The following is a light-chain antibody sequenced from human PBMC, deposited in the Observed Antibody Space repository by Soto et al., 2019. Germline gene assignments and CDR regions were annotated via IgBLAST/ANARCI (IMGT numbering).Light chain of an antibody. V-gene: IGKV1-39*01. CDR2: AVS. Sequence: DIQMTQSPPSLSASVGDRVTITCRASQSISSYLNWYQQKPGKAPKLLIYAVSNLQSGVPSRFSGSRSATDFTLTIRSLQREDFATYSCQQSYSTPYTFGQGTKLEIK. CDR3: QQSYSTPYT. CDR1: QSISSY. J-gene: IGKJ2*01.